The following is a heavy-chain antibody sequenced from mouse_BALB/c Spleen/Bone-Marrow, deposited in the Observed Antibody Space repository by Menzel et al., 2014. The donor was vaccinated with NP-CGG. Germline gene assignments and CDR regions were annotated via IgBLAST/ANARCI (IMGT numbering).Heavy chain of an antibody. J-gene: IGHJ2*01. Sequence: EVHLVESGGGLVQPGGARKLSCAASGFTFSSLGMHWVRQAPEKGLDWVSYISSCSSIIYYAATVKGRFTISRDNPKNTLSLQMTSLRSEDTAMYYCARSQFYGTSFDSWGQGTTLTVSS. V-gene: IGHV5-17*02. CDR3: ARSQFYGTSFDS. CDR2: ISSCSSII. D-gene: IGHD2-1*01. CDR1: GFTFSSLG.